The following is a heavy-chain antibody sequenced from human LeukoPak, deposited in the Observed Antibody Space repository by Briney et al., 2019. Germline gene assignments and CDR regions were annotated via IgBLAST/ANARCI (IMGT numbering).Heavy chain of an antibody. CDR3: ARDGGITGTDY. J-gene: IGHJ4*02. Sequence: SVKVSCKASGGTFSSYAISWVRQAPGQGLEWMGRIIPIFGTANYAQKFQGRVTITTDESTSTAYMEPSSLRSEDTAVYYCARDGGITGTDYWGQGTLVTVSS. V-gene: IGHV1-69*05. D-gene: IGHD1/OR15-1a*01. CDR1: GGTFSSYA. CDR2: IIPIFGTA.